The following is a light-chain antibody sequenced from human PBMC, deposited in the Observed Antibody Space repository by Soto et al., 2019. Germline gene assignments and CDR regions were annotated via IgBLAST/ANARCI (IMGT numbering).Light chain of an antibody. CDR2: AAP. CDR1: QSISAY. V-gene: IGKV1-39*01. CDR3: QQSYNAAIT. Sequence: DIQMTQSHSSLSASVGDSVTITCRASQSISAYLNWYQLKPGNAPKLLRSAAPGFQSEVPSRFTGSGSGTDFTLTVNSFQPEDFATYNCQQSYNAAITFGQGTRLEIK. J-gene: IGKJ5*01.